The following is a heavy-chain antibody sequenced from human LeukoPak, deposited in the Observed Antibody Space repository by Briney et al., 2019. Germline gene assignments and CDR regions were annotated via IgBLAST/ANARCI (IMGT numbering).Heavy chain of an antibody. CDR2: INPNSGGT. D-gene: IGHD6-13*01. Sequence: GASVKVSCKASGYTFTGYYMRWVRQAPGQGLKWMGWINPNSGGTNYAQKFQGRVTMTRDTSISTAYMELSRLRSDDTAVYYCAREIPDGQQLVEDYWGQGTLVTVSS. J-gene: IGHJ4*02. CDR1: GYTFTGYY. CDR3: AREIPDGQQLVEDY. V-gene: IGHV1-2*02.